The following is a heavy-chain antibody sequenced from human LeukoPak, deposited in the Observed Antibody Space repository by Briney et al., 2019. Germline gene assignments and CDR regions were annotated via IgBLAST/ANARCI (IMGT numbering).Heavy chain of an antibody. CDR3: ARIRDGHNDAYDI. Sequence: GASVKVSCKASGYTFTSYYIHLVRQAPGQGFEWMAIINPSDGSTTNSQKFQGRVTMTRDTSTSTVYMELSGLRSEDTALYYCARIRDGHNDAYDIWGQGTMVTVSS. CDR2: INPSDGST. CDR1: GYTFTSYY. D-gene: IGHD5-24*01. V-gene: IGHV1-46*01. J-gene: IGHJ3*02.